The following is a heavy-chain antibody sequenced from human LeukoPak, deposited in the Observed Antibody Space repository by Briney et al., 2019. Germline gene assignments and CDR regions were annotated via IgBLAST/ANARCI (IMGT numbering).Heavy chain of an antibody. Sequence: SETLSLTCAVSGYSISSGYYWGWIGPPPGKGLEWIGGIYHSGSTYYNPSLKSRVTISVDTSKNQFTLKLSSVTAADTAVYYCARLGCSSTSCYSFYYWGQGTLVTVSS. CDR3: ARLGCSSTSCYSFYY. D-gene: IGHD2-2*01. CDR2: IYHSGST. V-gene: IGHV4-38-2*01. J-gene: IGHJ4*02. CDR1: GYSISSGYY.